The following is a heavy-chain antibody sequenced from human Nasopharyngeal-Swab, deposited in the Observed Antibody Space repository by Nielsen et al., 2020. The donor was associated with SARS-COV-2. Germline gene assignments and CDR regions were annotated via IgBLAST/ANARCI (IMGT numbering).Heavy chain of an antibody. CDR2: IYYSGST. V-gene: IGHV4-31*02. CDR3: ARGGAARPGFDY. D-gene: IGHD6-6*01. Sequence: RQAPGKSLEWIGYIYYSGSTYYNPSLKSRVTISVDTSKNQFSLKLSSVTAADTAVYYCARGGAARPGFDYWGQGTLVTVSS. J-gene: IGHJ4*02.